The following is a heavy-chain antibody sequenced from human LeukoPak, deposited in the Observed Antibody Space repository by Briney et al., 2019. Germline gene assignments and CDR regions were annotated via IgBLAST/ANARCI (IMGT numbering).Heavy chain of an antibody. CDR3: ARGRPSYYYDSSGPLDY. Sequence: GGSLRLSCAASGFTFDDYGMSWVRQAPGKGLEWVSGINWNGGSTGYADSVKGRFTISRDNAKNSLYLQMNSLRAGDTALYYCARGRPSYYYDSSGPLDYWGQGTLVTVSS. J-gene: IGHJ4*02. D-gene: IGHD3-22*01. V-gene: IGHV3-20*04. CDR2: INWNGGST. CDR1: GFTFDDYG.